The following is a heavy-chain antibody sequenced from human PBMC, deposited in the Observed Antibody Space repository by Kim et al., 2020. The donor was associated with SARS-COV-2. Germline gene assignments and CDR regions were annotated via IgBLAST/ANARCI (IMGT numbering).Heavy chain of an antibody. V-gene: IGHV3-9*01. D-gene: IGHD3-10*01. Sequence: GGSLRLSCAASGFTFGDYAMHWVRQAPGKGLEWVSGISWNSGSIGYADSVKGRFTISRDNAKNSLYLQMNSLRAEDTALYYCAKGWFGELLWVFDYWGQGTLVTVSS. CDR2: ISWNSGSI. J-gene: IGHJ4*02. CDR1: GFTFGDYA. CDR3: AKGWFGELLWVFDY.